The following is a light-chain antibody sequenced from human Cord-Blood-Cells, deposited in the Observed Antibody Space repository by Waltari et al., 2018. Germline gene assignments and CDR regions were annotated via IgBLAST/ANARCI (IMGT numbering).Light chain of an antibody. CDR2: GAT. J-gene: IGKJ3*01. CDR1: QSVSSNY. V-gene: IGKV3-20*01. CDR3: QNYGSPRT. Sequence: SRASQSVSSNYNAWQQKKRGHAQRLINYGATRRATGIPGMFSGSGAGEDFTTTISRLEPDDFTVYYYQNYGSPRTFGQGTKVDIK.